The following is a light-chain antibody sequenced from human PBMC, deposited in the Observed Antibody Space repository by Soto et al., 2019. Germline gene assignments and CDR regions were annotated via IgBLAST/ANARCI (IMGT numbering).Light chain of an antibody. Sequence: DIVMTQSPDSLAVSLGDRATLNCKSSQSVLYSSNNKNYLAWYQKKPEQPPKLLIYWASTRESRVRDRFSGSGSGTDFDLTINSLQAADVAIYYCQQYFNIPVTFGGGNKVEIK. J-gene: IGKJ4*01. CDR1: QSVLYSSNNKNY. V-gene: IGKV4-1*01. CDR3: QQYFNIPVT. CDR2: WAS.